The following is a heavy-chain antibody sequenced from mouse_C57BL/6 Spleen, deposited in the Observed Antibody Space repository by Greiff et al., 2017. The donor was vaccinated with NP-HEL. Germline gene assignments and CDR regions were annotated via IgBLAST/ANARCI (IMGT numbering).Heavy chain of an antibody. V-gene: IGHV5-12*01. Sequence: EVQLVESGGDLVQPGGSLKLSCAASGFTFSDYYMYWVRQTPEKRLEWVAYISTGGGSTYYPDTVKGRFTISRDNAKNTLYLQMSRLKSEDTAMYYCARRDYTYAMDYWGQGTSVTVSS. CDR1: GFTFSDYY. D-gene: IGHD2-12*01. CDR2: ISTGGGST. CDR3: ARRDYTYAMDY. J-gene: IGHJ4*01.